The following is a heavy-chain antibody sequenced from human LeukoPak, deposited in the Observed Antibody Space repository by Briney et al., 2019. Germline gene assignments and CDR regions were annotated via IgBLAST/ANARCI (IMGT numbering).Heavy chain of an antibody. J-gene: IGHJ4*02. CDR3: VRDVWGDRDGFFEC. Sequence: GRCLRLSCSASGFTFGSYWMRWVRQAPGEGPVWVSRINSDGRSATYGESVEGRFTISRDNAKNTVYLQMDNLRAEDTAVYYCVRDVWGDRDGFFECWGQGPLVTVSS. CDR2: INSDGRSA. CDR1: GFTFGSYW. V-gene: IGHV3-74*01. D-gene: IGHD5-24*01.